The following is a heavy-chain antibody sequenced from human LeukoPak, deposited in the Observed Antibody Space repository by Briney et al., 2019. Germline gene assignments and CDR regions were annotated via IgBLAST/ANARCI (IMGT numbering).Heavy chain of an antibody. Sequence: GGSLRLSCAASGFTFSSYGMHWVRQAPGKGLEWVAFIRYDGSNKYYADSVKGRFTISRDNSKNSLYLQMNSLRTEDTALYYCAKDRSVVAGWGPLGYWGQGTLVTVSS. J-gene: IGHJ4*02. V-gene: IGHV3-30*02. CDR1: GFTFSSYG. CDR3: AKDRSVVAGWGPLGY. CDR2: IRYDGSNK. D-gene: IGHD6-19*01.